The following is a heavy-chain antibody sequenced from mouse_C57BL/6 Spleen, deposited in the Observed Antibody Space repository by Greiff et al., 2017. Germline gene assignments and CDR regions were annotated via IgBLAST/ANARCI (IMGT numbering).Heavy chain of an antibody. D-gene: IGHD1-1*01. CDR1: GFTFSSYA. V-gene: IGHV5-9-1*02. J-gene: IGHJ4*01. CDR2: ISSGGDYI. Sequence: EVKVEESGEGLVKPGGSLKLSCAASGFTFSSYAMSWVRQTPEKRLEWVAYISSGGDYIYYADTVKGRFTISRDNARNTLYLQMSSLKSEDTAMYYCTRDDYGSSYGYAMDYWGQGTSVTVSS. CDR3: TRDDYGSSYGYAMDY.